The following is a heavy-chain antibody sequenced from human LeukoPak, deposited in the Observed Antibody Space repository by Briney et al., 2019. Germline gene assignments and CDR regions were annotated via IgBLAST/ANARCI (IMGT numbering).Heavy chain of an antibody. D-gene: IGHD3-16*01. V-gene: IGHV4-39*01. CDR3: ARFGSLREPIHDY. CDR2: IYYSGST. CDR1: GGSISSSSYY. Sequence: PSETLSLTCTVSGGSISSSSYYWGWIRQRPGKGLEWIGSIYYSGSTYYNPSLKSRVTISVDTSKNQFSLKLSSVTAADTAVYYCARFGSLREPIHDYWGQGTLVTVSS. J-gene: IGHJ4*02.